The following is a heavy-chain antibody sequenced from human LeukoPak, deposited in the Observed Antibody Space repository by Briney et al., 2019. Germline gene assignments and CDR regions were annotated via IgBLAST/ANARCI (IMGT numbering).Heavy chain of an antibody. CDR3: ARDAQAYCSSTSCYSFDI. V-gene: IGHV4-31*03. D-gene: IGHD2-2*01. J-gene: IGHJ3*02. CDR2: IYYSGST. Sequence: SETLSLTCTVSGGSISSGGYYWRWIRQHPGKGLEWIGYIYYSGSTYYNPSLKSRVTISVDTSKNQFSLKLSSVTAADTAVYYCARDAQAYCSSTSCYSFDIWGQGTMVTVSS. CDR1: GGSISSGGYY.